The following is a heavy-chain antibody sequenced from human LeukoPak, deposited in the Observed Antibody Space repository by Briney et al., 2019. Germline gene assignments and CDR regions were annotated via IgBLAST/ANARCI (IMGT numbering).Heavy chain of an antibody. D-gene: IGHD3-3*01. J-gene: IGHJ6*04. V-gene: IGHV4-34*01. CDR2: INHSGST. Sequence: SETLSLTCAVYGGSFSGYYWSWIRQPPGKGLEWIGEINHSGSTDYDPSLKSRVTISVDTSKNQFSLKLSSVTAADTAVYYCARVKYYDFWSGALGVWGKGTTVTVSS. CDR3: ARVKYYDFWSGALGV. CDR1: GGSFSGYY.